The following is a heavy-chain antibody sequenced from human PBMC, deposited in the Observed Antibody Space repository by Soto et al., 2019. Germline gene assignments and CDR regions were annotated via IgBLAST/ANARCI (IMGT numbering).Heavy chain of an antibody. Sequence: SETLSLTCTVSGGSISSYYWSWIRQPPGKGLEWIGYIYYSGSTNYNPSLKSRVTISVDTSKNQFSLKLSSVTAADTAVYYCARVDILTGYYKMDVWGKGTTVTVSS. D-gene: IGHD3-9*01. CDR3: ARVDILTGYYKMDV. CDR2: IYYSGST. CDR1: GGSISSYY. J-gene: IGHJ6*04. V-gene: IGHV4-59*08.